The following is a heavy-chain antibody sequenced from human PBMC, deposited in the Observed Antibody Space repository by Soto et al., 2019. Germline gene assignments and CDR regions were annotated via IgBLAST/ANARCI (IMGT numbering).Heavy chain of an antibody. CDR2: INPNSGGT. D-gene: IGHD1-20*01. CDR1: GYTFTGYY. J-gene: IGHJ6*02. Sequence: ASVKVSCKASGYTFTGYYMHWVRQAPGQGLEWMGWINPNSGGTNYAQKFQGRVTMTRDTSISTAYMELSRLRSDDTAVYYCARTWYNRNADYYYYYGMDVWGQGTTVTVSS. CDR3: ARTWYNRNADYYYYYGMDV. V-gene: IGHV1-2*02.